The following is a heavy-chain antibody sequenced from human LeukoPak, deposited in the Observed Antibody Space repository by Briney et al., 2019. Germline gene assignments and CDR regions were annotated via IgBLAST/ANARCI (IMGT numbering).Heavy chain of an antibody. CDR3: AKVKAIAAAVADY. Sequence: GGSLRLSCEGSAFIFSGHWMNWVRQTPGKGLEWVASIKEDGSERQYVDSVKGRFSISRDNTKGSLFLQLNSLRAEDTAVYYCAKVKAIAAAVADYWGQGTLVTVSS. V-gene: IGHV3-7*03. J-gene: IGHJ4*02. CDR1: AFIFSGHW. D-gene: IGHD6-13*01. CDR2: IKEDGSER.